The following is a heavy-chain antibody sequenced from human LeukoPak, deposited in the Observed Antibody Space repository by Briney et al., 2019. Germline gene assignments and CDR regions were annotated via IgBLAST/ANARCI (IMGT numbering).Heavy chain of an antibody. Sequence: GGSLRLSCAASGFTFFSYWMHWVRQVPGKGLMWVSRINSDGGITNYADSVKGRFTISRDNSKTTLYLQMNSLRADDTAVYYCAMKAVPRPRLHDAFDFWGQGTVVSVSS. CDR1: GFTFFSYW. CDR2: INSDGGIT. V-gene: IGHV3-74*01. D-gene: IGHD5-24*01. J-gene: IGHJ3*01. CDR3: AMKAVPRPRLHDAFDF.